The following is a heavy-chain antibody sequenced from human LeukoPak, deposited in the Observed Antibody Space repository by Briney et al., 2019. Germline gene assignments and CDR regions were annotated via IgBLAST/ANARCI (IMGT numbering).Heavy chain of an antibody. Sequence: PSETLSLTCTVSGGSISSYYWSWIRQPAGKGLEWIGRIYTSGSTNYNPSLKSRVTMSVDTSKNQFSLKLSSVTAADTAVYYCARWGDYDFWSGYGPVGPMDAFDIWGQGTMVTVSS. D-gene: IGHD3-3*01. CDR1: GGSISSYY. J-gene: IGHJ3*02. V-gene: IGHV4-4*07. CDR2: IYTSGST. CDR3: ARWGDYDFWSGYGPVGPMDAFDI.